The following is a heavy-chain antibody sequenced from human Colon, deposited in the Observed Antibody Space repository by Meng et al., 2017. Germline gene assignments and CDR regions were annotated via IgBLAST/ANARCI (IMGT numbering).Heavy chain of an antibody. CDR3: AKLLQSFQNDAFDV. J-gene: IGHJ3*01. Sequence: ESLKTPCSASGLTFRNFAMVRVRQAPGQGLERVLSISGSGSSKYHAEPVKGRLSISRDNSNNTLYLQLSSVRADDTALYYCAKLLQSFQNDAFDVWGQGTMVTVSS. V-gene: IGHV3-23*01. CDR1: GLTFRNFA. CDR2: ISGSGSSK. D-gene: IGHD4-11*01.